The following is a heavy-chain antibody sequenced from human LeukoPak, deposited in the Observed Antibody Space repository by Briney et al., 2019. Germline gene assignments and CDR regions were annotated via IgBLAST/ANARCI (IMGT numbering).Heavy chain of an antibody. CDR3: TRAWYSGSFYGMDV. J-gene: IGHJ6*02. D-gene: IGHD1-26*01. CDR1: GFSFSTYG. V-gene: IGHV3-33*01. CDR2: IWSDGSRK. Sequence: GPSLRLSCAASGFSFSTYGIHWVRQVPGKGLEWVATIWSDGSRKYYADSVKGRFTISRDNSKNTLSLQMNSLRVEDTAVYYCTRAWYSGSFYGMDVWGQGATVTVSS.